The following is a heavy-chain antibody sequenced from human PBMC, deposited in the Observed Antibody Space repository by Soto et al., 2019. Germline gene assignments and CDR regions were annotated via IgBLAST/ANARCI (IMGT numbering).Heavy chain of an antibody. D-gene: IGHD3-22*01. V-gene: IGHV1-69*13. J-gene: IGHJ4*02. CDR3: ARGGWSSSWDSLDSSGYPGPSTFDY. CDR1: GGTFSSYA. CDR2: IIPIFGTA. Sequence: GASVKVSCKASGGTFSSYAISWVRQAPGQGLEWMGGIIPIFGTANYAQKFQGRVTITADESTSTAYMELSSLRSEDTAVYYCARGGWSSSWDSLDSSGYPGPSTFDYWGQGTLVTVSS.